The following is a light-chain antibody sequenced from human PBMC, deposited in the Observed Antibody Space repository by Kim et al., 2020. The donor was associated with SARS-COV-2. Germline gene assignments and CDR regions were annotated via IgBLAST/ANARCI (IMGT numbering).Light chain of an antibody. CDR2: DVS. CDR3: SSYTSSSTGVV. CDR1: SSDVGGYNY. Sequence: QSALTQPASVSWSPGQSITISCTGTSSDVGGYNYVSWYQQHPGKAPKLMIYDVSNRPSGVSNRFSGSKSGNTASLTISGLQAEDEADYYCSSYTSSSTGVVFGGGTQLTVL. V-gene: IGLV2-14*03. J-gene: IGLJ2*01.